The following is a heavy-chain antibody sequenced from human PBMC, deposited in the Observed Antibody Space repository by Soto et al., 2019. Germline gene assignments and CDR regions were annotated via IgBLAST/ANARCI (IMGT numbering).Heavy chain of an antibody. D-gene: IGHD6-6*01. V-gene: IGHV3-7*05. J-gene: IGHJ4*02. Sequence: EVQLVESGGGLVQPGGSLRLSCAASGFSFSRYWMNWVRQSPGKRLEWVANIKQDGSEKHYVDSVKDRFTISRDNATNSLYLQMNSLRPEDTAMYYCARDSSRGDFWGQGALVTVSS. CDR3: ARDSSRGDF. CDR2: IKQDGSEK. CDR1: GFSFSRYW.